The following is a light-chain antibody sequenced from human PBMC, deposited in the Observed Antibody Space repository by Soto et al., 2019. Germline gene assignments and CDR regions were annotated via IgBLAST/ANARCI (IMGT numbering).Light chain of an antibody. Sequence: EIVLTQSPGTLSLSPGERATLSCRASQSVSSSYLAWYQQKPGQAPRLLIYGASSRATGIPDRLSASGSGTDFTLTISRLEPEDFAVYYCQQYGSSPRTFGGGTKVEIK. J-gene: IGKJ4*01. CDR1: QSVSSSY. V-gene: IGKV3-20*01. CDR3: QQYGSSPRT. CDR2: GAS.